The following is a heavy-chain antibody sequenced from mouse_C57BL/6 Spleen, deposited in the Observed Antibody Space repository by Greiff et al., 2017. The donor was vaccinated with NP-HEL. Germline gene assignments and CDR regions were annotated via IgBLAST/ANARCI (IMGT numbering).Heavy chain of an antibody. Sequence: DVMLVESGGGLVQPGGSLKLSCAASGFTFSDYGMAWVRQAPRKGPEWVAVISNLAYSIYYADTVTGRFTISRENAKNTLYLEMSSLRSEDTAMYYCARHYGDWYFDVWGTGTTVTVSS. CDR2: ISNLAYSI. CDR3: ARHYGDWYFDV. J-gene: IGHJ1*03. V-gene: IGHV5-15*01. D-gene: IGHD1-1*01. CDR1: GFTFSDYG.